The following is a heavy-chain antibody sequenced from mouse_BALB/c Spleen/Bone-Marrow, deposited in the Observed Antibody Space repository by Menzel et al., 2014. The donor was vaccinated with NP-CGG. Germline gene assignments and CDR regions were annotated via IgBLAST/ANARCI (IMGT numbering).Heavy chain of an antibody. D-gene: IGHD2-3*01. J-gene: IGHJ3*01. CDR3: ARLRGYSQAWFAY. V-gene: IGHV1-63*01. CDR1: GYAFTNYW. CDR2: IYPGSGNT. Sequence: QVHVKQSGAELVRPGTSVKISCKASGYAFTNYWLGWVKQRPGHGLEWIGDIYPGSGNTYYNEKFKGKATLTADKSSSTAYMQFSSVTSEDSAVYFCARLRGYSQAWFAYWGQGTLVTVSA.